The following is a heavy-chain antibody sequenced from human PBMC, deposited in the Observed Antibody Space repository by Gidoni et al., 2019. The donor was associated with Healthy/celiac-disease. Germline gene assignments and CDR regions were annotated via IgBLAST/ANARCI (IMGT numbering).Heavy chain of an antibody. CDR3: AREITMIVVVPRNRGAFDI. J-gene: IGHJ3*02. CDR2: IYTSGST. D-gene: IGHD3-22*01. Sequence: VSGGSISSYYWSWIRQPAGKGLEWIGRIYTSGSTNYNPSLKSRVTMSVDTSKNQFSLKLSSVTAADTAVYYCAREITMIVVVPRNRGAFDIWGQGTMVTVSS. CDR1: GGSISSYY. V-gene: IGHV4-4*07.